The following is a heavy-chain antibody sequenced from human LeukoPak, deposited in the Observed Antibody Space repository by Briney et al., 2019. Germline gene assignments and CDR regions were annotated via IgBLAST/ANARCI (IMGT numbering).Heavy chain of an antibody. J-gene: IGHJ5*02. Sequence: GGSLRLSCAASGFIFTNYWMSWVRQAPGKGPEWVANIKQDESKTYYVDSVKGRFTISRDNAKNSLYLQMNSLRAEDTAVYYCARDASLYCSGDSCYWAFDRWGQGTLVTVSS. CDR2: IKQDESKT. V-gene: IGHV3-7*01. CDR1: GFIFTNYW. D-gene: IGHD2-15*01. CDR3: ARDASLYCSGDSCYWAFDR.